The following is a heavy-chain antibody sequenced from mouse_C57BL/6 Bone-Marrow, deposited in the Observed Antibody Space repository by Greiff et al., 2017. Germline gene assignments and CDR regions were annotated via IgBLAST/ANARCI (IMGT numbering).Heavy chain of an antibody. J-gene: IGHJ1*03. CDR2: IWSGGST. D-gene: IGHD6-1*01. Sequence: VKLVESGPGLVQPSQSLSITCTVSGFSLTSYGVHWVRQSPGKGLEWLGVIWSGGSTDYNAAFISRLSISKDNSKSQVFFKMNSLQADDTAIYYCASLSSPWYFDVWGTGTTVTVSS. CDR1: GFSLTSYG. V-gene: IGHV2-2*01. CDR3: ASLSSPWYFDV.